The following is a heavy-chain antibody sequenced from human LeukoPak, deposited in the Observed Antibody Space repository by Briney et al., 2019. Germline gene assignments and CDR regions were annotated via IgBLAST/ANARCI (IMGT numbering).Heavy chain of an antibody. Sequence: QPGRSLRLSCAASEFTFSTYAMHWVRQAPGKGLEWVAVISYDGSNKYYADSVKGRFTISRDNSKNTLYLQMNSLRAEDTAVYYCAKFFPVYDILTGLYYYYGMDVWGQGTTVTVSS. CDR3: AKFFPVYDILTGLYYYYGMDV. CDR2: ISYDGSNK. D-gene: IGHD3-9*01. CDR1: EFTFSTYA. J-gene: IGHJ6*02. V-gene: IGHV3-30-3*02.